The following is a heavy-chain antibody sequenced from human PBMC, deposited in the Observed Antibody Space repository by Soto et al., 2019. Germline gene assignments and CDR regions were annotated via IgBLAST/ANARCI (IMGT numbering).Heavy chain of an antibody. CDR1: GFTFSNYA. Sequence: EVQLLESGGGFVQAGGSLRLSCAASGFTFSNYAMTWVRQAPGKGLEWVSAITSTGSSTYYADSVKGRFTISRDNSKNTLFLQINSLRAVDTAVYYCAKGAEGYVVSSLDFWGQGTLVSVSS. V-gene: IGHV3-23*01. CDR3: AKGAEGYVVSSLDF. J-gene: IGHJ4*02. CDR2: ITSTGSST. D-gene: IGHD5-12*01.